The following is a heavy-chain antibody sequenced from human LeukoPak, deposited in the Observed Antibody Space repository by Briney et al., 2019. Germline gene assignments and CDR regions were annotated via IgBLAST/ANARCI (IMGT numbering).Heavy chain of an antibody. CDR1: GGSISSYY. CDR2: IYYSGST. D-gene: IGHD5-18*01. J-gene: IGHJ4*02. Sequence: PSETLSLTCTVSGGSISSYYWSWIRQSPGKGLEWIGYIYYSGSTNYNPSLKSRVTISVDTSKNQFSLKLSSVTAADTAVYYCAVNGVLTAMVNPYYFDYWGQGTLVTVSS. CDR3: AVNGVLTAMVNPYYFDY. V-gene: IGHV4-59*12.